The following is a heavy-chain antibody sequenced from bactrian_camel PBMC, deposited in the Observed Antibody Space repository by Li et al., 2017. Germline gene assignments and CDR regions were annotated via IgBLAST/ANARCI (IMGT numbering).Heavy chain of an antibody. CDR3: ATSLTDNWLRGFGY. CDR1: GFTEFTFEDYA. Sequence: DVQLVESGGGLVQPGGSLRLSCSASGFTEFTFEDYAMMWIRQAPGKGLEWVASIYNQNKYTYYTDAVKGRFTISRDNLQMNSLKSEDTGLYYCATSLTDNWLRGFGYWGQGTQVTVS. V-gene: IGHV3S11*01. J-gene: IGHJ6*01. CDR2: IYNQNKYT. D-gene: IGHD7*01.